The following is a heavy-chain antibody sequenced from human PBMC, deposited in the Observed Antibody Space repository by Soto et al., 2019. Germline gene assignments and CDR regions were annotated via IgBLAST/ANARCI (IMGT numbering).Heavy chain of an antibody. Sequence: QVQLVEYGGGVVQPGRSLRLSCAASGFTFSTHAMHWVSQAPGKGLECVAIVSFDGSNKYYADSVKGRFTISRDNSQNTLYLQMSGLTPEATAVYYWARDQTGITTAGGGRIDRWGQGTLVTVSS. D-gene: IGHD6-13*01. CDR1: GFTFSTHA. J-gene: IGHJ5*02. CDR2: VSFDGSNK. CDR3: ARDQTGITTAGGGRIDR. V-gene: IGHV3-30-3*01.